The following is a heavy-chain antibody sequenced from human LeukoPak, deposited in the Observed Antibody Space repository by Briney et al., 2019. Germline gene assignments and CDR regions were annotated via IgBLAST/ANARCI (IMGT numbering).Heavy chain of an antibody. V-gene: IGHV4-39*07. D-gene: IGHD2-15*01. Sequence: SETLSLTCTVSGGSISSSSYYWGWIRQPPGKGLEWIGEIYHSGSTNYNPSLKSRVTISVDKSKNQFSLKLSSVTAADTALYFCARDPYCTGGSCYHRFDYWGQGTLVTVSS. CDR1: GGSISSSSYY. CDR2: IYHSGST. J-gene: IGHJ4*02. CDR3: ARDPYCTGGSCYHRFDY.